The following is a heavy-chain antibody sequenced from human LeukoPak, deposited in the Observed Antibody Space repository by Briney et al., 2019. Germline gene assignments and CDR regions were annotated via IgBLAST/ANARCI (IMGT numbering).Heavy chain of an antibody. D-gene: IGHD2-15*01. CDR3: ARDLEVEGIGPTL. Sequence: GVSLRLSCAASGFTFSSYSMNWVRQAPGKGLEWVSSISSSSSYIYYADSVKGRFTISRDNAKNSLYLQMNSLRAEDMAVYYCARDLEVEGIGPTLWGQGTLVTVSS. J-gene: IGHJ4*02. CDR2: ISSSSSYI. CDR1: GFTFSSYS. V-gene: IGHV3-21*01.